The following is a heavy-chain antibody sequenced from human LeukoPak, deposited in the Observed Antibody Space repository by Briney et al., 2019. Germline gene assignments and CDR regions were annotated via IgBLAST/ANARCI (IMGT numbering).Heavy chain of an antibody. J-gene: IGHJ4*02. CDR3: TRLLPSSHHFFDS. CDR2: IYGGGDT. V-gene: IGHV3-53*01. CDR1: GFSVSNDY. Sequence: PGGSLRLSCVVSGFSVSNDYMSWVRQAPGKGLEWVSVIYGGGDTYYADSVRGRFTISRDNFENTLFLRMDSLRAEDTAVYYCTRLLPSSHHFFDSWGQGALVTVSS. D-gene: IGHD6-6*01.